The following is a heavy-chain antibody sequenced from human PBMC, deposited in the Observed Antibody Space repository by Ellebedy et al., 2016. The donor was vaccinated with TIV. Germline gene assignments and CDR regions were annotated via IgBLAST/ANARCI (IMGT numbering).Heavy chain of an antibody. J-gene: IGHJ4*02. CDR2: IKEDGSVK. D-gene: IGHD3-10*01. V-gene: IGHV3-7*01. CDR1: GFTFSRYW. Sequence: GESLKISCTASGFTFSRYWMSWVRQAPGKGLEWVANIKEDGSVKYYVDSVKGRFTISRDNAKNSLYLQMNSLRAEDTAVYYCARDGVSIWFGEVFDFWGQGTLVTVSS. CDR3: ARDGVSIWFGEVFDF.